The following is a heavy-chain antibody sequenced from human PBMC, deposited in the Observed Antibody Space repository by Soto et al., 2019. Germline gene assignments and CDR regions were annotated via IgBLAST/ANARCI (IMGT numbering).Heavy chain of an antibody. J-gene: IGHJ6*02. CDR3: APSIFYYGMDV. CDR1: GYTFTHYW. Sequence: PGESLKISCKGSGYTFTHYWIGWVRQMPGKGLEWMGIIYPGDSDTKYDPSFQGQVTISADKSITAADLQWSSLKASDTAIYYCAPSIFYYGMDVWGQGTTVSVS. CDR2: IYPGDSDT. D-gene: IGHD3-3*01. V-gene: IGHV5-51*03.